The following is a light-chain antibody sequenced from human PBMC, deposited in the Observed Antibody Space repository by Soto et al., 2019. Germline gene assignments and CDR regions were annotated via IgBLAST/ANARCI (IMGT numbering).Light chain of an antibody. CDR2: KAS. V-gene: IGKV1-5*03. J-gene: IGKJ1*01. Sequence: QMTQSPSTLSASVGDTVTITCRASQSISTWLAWYQQKPGKAPKLLIYKASTLESGVPSRFSGSGSGTEFTLTISSLQPDDFATYYCQQYNSYSTFGQGTKVEIQ. CDR3: QQYNSYST. CDR1: QSISTW.